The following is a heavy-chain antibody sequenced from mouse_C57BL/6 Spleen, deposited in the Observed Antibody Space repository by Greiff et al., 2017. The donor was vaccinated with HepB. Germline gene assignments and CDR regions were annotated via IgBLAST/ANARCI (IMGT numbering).Heavy chain of an antibody. CDR1: GYTFTSYW. CDR2: IDPSDSYT. J-gene: IGHJ2*01. Sequence: QVQLQQSGAELVKPGASVKLSCKASGYTFTSYWMQWVKQRPGQGLEWIGEIDPSDSYTNYNQKFKGKATLTVDTSSSTAYMQLSSLTSEDSAVYYCARSPRTGTLDYWGQGTTLTVSS. D-gene: IGHD4-1*01. V-gene: IGHV1-50*01. CDR3: ARSPRTGTLDY.